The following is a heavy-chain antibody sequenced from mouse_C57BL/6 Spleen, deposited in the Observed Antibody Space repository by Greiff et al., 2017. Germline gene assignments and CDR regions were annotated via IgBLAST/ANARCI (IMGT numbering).Heavy chain of an antibody. Sequence: DVHLVESGGDLVKPGGSLKLSCAASGFTFSSYGMSWVRQTPDKRLEWVATISSGGSYTYYPDSVKGRFTISRDNAKNTPYLQMSSLKSEDTAMYYCARLLSRRAFDYWGQGTTLTVSS. D-gene: IGHD3-1*01. V-gene: IGHV5-6*01. CDR3: ARLLSRRAFDY. CDR2: ISSGGSYT. J-gene: IGHJ2*01. CDR1: GFTFSSYG.